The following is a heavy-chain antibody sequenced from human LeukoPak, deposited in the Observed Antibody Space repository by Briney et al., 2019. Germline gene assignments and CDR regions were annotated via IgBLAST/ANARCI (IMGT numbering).Heavy chain of an antibody. CDR2: ISSSSSYI. Sequence: PGGSLRLSCAASGFTFSSYSMNWVRQAPGKRLEWVSSISSSSSYIYYADSVKGRFTISRDNAKTSLYLQMNSLRAEDTAVYYCARGLGYCSGGSCRNWFDPWGQGTPVTVSS. V-gene: IGHV3-21*01. D-gene: IGHD2-15*01. CDR1: GFTFSSYS. J-gene: IGHJ5*02. CDR3: ARGLGYCSGGSCRNWFDP.